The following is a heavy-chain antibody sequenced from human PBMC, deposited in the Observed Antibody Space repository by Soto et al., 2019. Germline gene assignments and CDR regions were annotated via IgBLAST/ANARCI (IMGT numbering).Heavy chain of an antibody. Sequence: PSDTLSLTFSHYCRSFSSFYWNRIRQPQGTGLEWNREINHSGSTNYNPSLKSRVTISVDTSKNQFSLKLTSVTASDTAVYYCARDKITGLFDYWGQGTLVTVSS. CDR1: CRSFSSFY. CDR2: INHSGST. D-gene: IGHD2-8*02. CDR3: ARDKITGLFDY. V-gene: IGHV4-34*01. J-gene: IGHJ4*02.